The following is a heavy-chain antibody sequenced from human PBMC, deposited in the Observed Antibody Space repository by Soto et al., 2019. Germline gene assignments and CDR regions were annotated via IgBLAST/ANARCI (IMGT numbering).Heavy chain of an antibody. CDR2: IYYSGST. D-gene: IGHD2-15*01. CDR3: ARAERIYCSGGSCYPSWFDP. V-gene: IGHV4-59*01. J-gene: IGHJ5*02. CDR1: GGSISSYY. Sequence: QVQLQESGPGLVKPSETLSLTCTVSGGSISSYYWSWIRQPPGKGLEWIGYIYYSGSTNYNPSLKSRVTISVDTSKNQFSLKLSSVTAADTAVYYCARAERIYCSGGSCYPSWFDPWGQGTLVTVSS.